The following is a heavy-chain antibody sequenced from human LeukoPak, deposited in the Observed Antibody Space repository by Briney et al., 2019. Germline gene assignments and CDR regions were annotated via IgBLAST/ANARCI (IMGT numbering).Heavy chain of an antibody. D-gene: IGHD2-21*01. V-gene: IGHV3-30-3*01. Sequence: GGSLRLSCAASGFTFSSYAMHWVRQAPGKGLEWVAVISYDGSNKYYADSVKGRFTISRDNAKNSLYLQMNSLRAEDTAVYYCASGVIYYFDYWGQGTLVTVSS. CDR1: GFTFSSYA. CDR2: ISYDGSNK. J-gene: IGHJ4*02. CDR3: ASGVIYYFDY.